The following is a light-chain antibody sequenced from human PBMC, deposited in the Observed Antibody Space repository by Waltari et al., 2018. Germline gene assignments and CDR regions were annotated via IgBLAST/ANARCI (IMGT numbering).Light chain of an antibody. CDR1: SGHSSNV. CDR2: VNSDGSH. V-gene: IGLV4-69*01. Sequence: QLVLTQSPSASASLGASVNLPCTLSSGHSSNVIAWLHQQPEKGPRYLMKVNSDGSHNKGDEIPDRFSGSSSGAERYLTISSLQSEDEADYYCQTGGHGTWVFGGGTKLTVL. J-gene: IGLJ3*02. CDR3: QTGGHGTWV.